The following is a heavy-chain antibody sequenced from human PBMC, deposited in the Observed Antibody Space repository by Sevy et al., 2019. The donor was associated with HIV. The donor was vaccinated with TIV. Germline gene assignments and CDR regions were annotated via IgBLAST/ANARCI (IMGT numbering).Heavy chain of an antibody. J-gene: IGHJ4*02. Sequence: GGSLRLSCAASGFTFKNFAMSWVRQAPGKGLEWVSGVSGSGGSTYYADSVKGRFTISRDNSKNTLYLQVNSLRAEDRAVYYCARGVYSSGWYGGGDYWGQGTLVTVSS. V-gene: IGHV3-23*01. CDR3: ARGVYSSGWYGGGDY. CDR2: VSGSGGST. D-gene: IGHD6-13*01. CDR1: GFTFKNFA.